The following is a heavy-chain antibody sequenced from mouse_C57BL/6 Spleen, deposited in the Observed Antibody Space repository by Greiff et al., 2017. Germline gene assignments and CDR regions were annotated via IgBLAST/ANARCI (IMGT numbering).Heavy chain of an antibody. D-gene: IGHD2-1*01. CDR2: IWSDGST. V-gene: IGHV2-6-1*01. CDR3: ARHAGGNYVTSYFDY. J-gene: IGHJ2*01. Sequence: QVQLQQSGPGLVAPSQSLSITCTVSGFSLTSYGVHWVRQPPGKGLEWLVVIWSDGSTTYNSALKSRLSISKDNSKSQVFLKMNSLQTDDTAMYYCARHAGGNYVTSYFDYWGQGTTLTVSS. CDR1: GFSLTSYG.